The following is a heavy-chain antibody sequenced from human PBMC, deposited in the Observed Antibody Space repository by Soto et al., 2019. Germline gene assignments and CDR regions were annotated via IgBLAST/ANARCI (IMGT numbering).Heavy chain of an antibody. D-gene: IGHD2-21*02. Sequence: EVQLLESGGDLVQPGGSLRLFCAASGFTFGSYSVTWVRQAPGKGLEWVSTISGSGGSTYYADSVKGRFTISRDNSKNTLYLQMNSLRAEDTAVYYCAKDWTAIWGQGTMVTVSS. J-gene: IGHJ3*02. CDR2: ISGSGGST. V-gene: IGHV3-23*01. CDR3: AKDWTAI. CDR1: GFTFGSYS.